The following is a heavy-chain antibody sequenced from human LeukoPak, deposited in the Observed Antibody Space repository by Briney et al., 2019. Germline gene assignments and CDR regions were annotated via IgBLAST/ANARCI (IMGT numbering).Heavy chain of an antibody. Sequence: SSETLSLTCAVHGGSFSGYYWSWIRQPPGKGLEWIGEINHSGSTNYNPSLKSRVTISVDTSKNQFSLKLSSVTAADTAVYYCGRAGAHDYGDFTIDYWGQGTLVTVSS. CDR2: INHSGST. CDR3: GRAGAHDYGDFTIDY. D-gene: IGHD4-17*01. CDR1: GGSFSGYY. J-gene: IGHJ4*02. V-gene: IGHV4-34*01.